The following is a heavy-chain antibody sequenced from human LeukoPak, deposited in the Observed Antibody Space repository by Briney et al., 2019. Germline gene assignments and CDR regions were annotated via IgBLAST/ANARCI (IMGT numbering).Heavy chain of an antibody. Sequence: GASVKVSCKASGYTFTGYYMHWVRQAPGQGLEWMGWINPNSGGTDSAQKFQGRVTMTRDTSITTAYMELSRLRSDDTAVYYCAREGIDLVLMLYGGFDWGQGTLVTVSS. CDR1: GYTFTGYY. CDR2: INPNSGGT. D-gene: IGHD2-8*01. V-gene: IGHV1-2*02. J-gene: IGHJ4*02. CDR3: AREGIDLVLMLYGGFD.